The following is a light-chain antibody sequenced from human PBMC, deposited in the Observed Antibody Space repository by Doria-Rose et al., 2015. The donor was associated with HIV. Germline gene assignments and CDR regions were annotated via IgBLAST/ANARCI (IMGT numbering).Light chain of an antibody. J-gene: IGKJ1*01. V-gene: IGKV3-20*01. CDR2: DGS. Sequence: TQSPGTLSLSPGERATLSCRASQSFSSTYLAWCQQKPGQAPSLLIYDGSTRATGILDRFSASGSGTDFTLTINRLEPEDFALYYCHQYGTSWTFGQGTKVEI. CDR3: HQYGTSWT. CDR1: QSFSSTY.